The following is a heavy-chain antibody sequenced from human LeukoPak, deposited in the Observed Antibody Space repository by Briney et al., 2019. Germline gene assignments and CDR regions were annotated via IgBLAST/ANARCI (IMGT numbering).Heavy chain of an antibody. CDR3: AKDLKSGIAARLFDY. J-gene: IGHJ4*02. D-gene: IGHD6-6*01. Sequence: GGSLRLSCAASGFTFSSYGMHWVRQAPGKGLEWVAFIRYDGSNKYYADSVKGRFTISRDNSKNTLYLQMNSLRAEDTAVYYCAKDLKSGIAARLFDYWGQGTLVTVSS. CDR1: GFTFSSYG. CDR2: IRYDGSNK. V-gene: IGHV3-30*02.